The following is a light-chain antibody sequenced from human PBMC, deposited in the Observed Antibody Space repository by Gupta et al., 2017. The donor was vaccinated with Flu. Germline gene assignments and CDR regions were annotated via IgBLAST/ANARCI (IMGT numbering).Light chain of an antibody. CDR1: RCLVHKDGDTY. Sequence: EIVITQTPLSAPVTLGQPASISCRSSRCLVHKDGDTYLDWLHQRPGQPPRLLIYKISNRATGIPDRFSGSGAGTDFTLKISRVEPEDVGVYYCTVSKECSNTFGQGTRLDIK. CDR3: TVSKECSNT. V-gene: IGKV2-24*01. CDR2: KIS. J-gene: IGKJ5*01.